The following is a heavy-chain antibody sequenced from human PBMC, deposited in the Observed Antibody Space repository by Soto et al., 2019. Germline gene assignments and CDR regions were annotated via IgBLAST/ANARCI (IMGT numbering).Heavy chain of an antibody. Sequence: VGSLRLSCAASGFSFSGYWMSWVRQAPGKGPEWVANIKEDGTEQHYVDSVKGRFTISRDNSENSLFLQMNNLRAEDSAIYYCAITTSTVSYWFDPWGPGTQVTVSS. D-gene: IGHD4-4*01. CDR2: IKEDGTEQ. CDR3: AITTSTVSYWFDP. V-gene: IGHV3-7*03. CDR1: GFSFSGYW. J-gene: IGHJ5*02.